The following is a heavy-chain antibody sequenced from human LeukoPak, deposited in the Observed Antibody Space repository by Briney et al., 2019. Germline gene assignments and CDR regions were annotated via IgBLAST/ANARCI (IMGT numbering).Heavy chain of an antibody. D-gene: IGHD3-22*01. CDR2: ISSSSSYI. J-gene: IGHJ3*02. Sequence: GGSLRLSCAASGFTFSSYSMNWVRQAPGKRLEWVSSISSSSSYIYYADSVKGRFTISRDNAKNSLYLQMNNLRAEDTAVYYCADSSGYDDAFDIWGQGTMVTVSS. V-gene: IGHV3-21*01. CDR1: GFTFSSYS. CDR3: ADSSGYDDAFDI.